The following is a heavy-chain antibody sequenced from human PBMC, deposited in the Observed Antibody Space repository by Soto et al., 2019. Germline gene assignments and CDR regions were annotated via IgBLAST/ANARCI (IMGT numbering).Heavy chain of an antibody. CDR3: AREILSPDFYFHGMDV. CDR1: GYTFTSYG. Sequence: QGQLVQSGAEVKKPGASVKVFCKASGYTFTSYGISWVRQAPGQGLEWMGWISAKKGNTKYAQKFQGRVTMTTDTSTSTAYMELRSLRSDDTAVYYCAREILSPDFYFHGMDVWGQGTTVTVSS. CDR2: ISAKKGNT. V-gene: IGHV1-18*04. J-gene: IGHJ6*02. D-gene: IGHD2-15*01.